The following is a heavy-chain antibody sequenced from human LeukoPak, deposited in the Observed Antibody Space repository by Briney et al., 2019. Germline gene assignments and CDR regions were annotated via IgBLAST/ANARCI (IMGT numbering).Heavy chain of an antibody. CDR1: GYSFTSYW. V-gene: IGHV5-51*01. Sequence: GSLKISCKGSGYSFTSYWIGWVRQMPGKGLECMAIIYPGDSDTRYSPSFQGHVTISADKSISTAYLQWSSLQASDTAMYYCARGDIVATIPYFDYWGQGTLVTVSS. CDR3: ARGDIVATIPYFDY. J-gene: IGHJ4*02. CDR2: IYPGDSDT. D-gene: IGHD5-12*01.